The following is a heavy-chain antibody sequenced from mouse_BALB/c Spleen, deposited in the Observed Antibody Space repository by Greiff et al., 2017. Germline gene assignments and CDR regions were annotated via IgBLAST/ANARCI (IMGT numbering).Heavy chain of an antibody. V-gene: IGHV1-54*01. D-gene: IGHD1-1*01. CDR2: INPGSGGT. Sequence: QVQLQQSGAELVRPGTSVKVSCKASGYAFTNYLIEWVKQRPGQGLEWIGVINPGSGGTNYNEKFKGKATLTADKSSSTAYMQLSSLTSDDSAVYLCARGGTTSSFAYWGQGTLVTVSA. CDR3: ARGGTTSSFAY. CDR1: GYAFTNYL. J-gene: IGHJ3*01.